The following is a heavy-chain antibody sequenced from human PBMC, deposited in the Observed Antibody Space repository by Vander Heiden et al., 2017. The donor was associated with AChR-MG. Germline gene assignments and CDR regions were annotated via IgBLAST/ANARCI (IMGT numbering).Heavy chain of an antibody. J-gene: IGHJ4*01. Sequence: EVQLVESGGGLVPPGGSLRLSFPASGFPFRSYEMNWVRQAPGKGLEWVSYISSSGSTICYADSGKGRFTISRDNAKNSLYMQMNSLRAEDTAVYYCGRDRSYDDSRGALGYWGHVSLVTVSS. CDR2: ISSSGSTI. CDR3: GRDRSYDDSRGALGY. CDR1: GFPFRSYE. V-gene: IGHV3-48*03. D-gene: IGHD3-22*01.